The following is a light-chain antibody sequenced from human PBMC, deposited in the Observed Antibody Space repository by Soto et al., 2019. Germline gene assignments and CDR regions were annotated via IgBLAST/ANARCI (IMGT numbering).Light chain of an antibody. V-gene: IGKV1-39*01. CDR1: PSIGTY. CDR3: RERAAA. Sequence: DSQMTQSPSSLSASVGDTVTITCRASPSIGTYLNWYQQKPGKAPKLLISSASGLHSGVPSRFSGSGSGAYFTLTISNLQPVDFATYYCRERAAAFGGGTRVDIK. CDR2: SAS. J-gene: IGKJ4*01.